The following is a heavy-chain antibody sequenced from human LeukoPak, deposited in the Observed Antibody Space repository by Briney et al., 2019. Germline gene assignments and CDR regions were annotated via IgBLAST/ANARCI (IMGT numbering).Heavy chain of an antibody. CDR1: GYTFTSYG. J-gene: IGHJ3*02. CDR3: ARGRFRGATRLHAFDI. Sequence: GASVKVSCKASGYTFTSYGISWVRQAPGQGLEWMGWISAYNGNTNYAQKLQGRVTMTTDTSTSTAYMELRSLRSDDTAVYYCARGRFRGATRLHAFDIWGQGTMVTVSS. V-gene: IGHV1-18*01. CDR2: ISAYNGNT. D-gene: IGHD1-26*01.